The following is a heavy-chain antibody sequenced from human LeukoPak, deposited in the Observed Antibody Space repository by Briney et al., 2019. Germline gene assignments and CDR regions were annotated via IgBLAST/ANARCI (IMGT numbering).Heavy chain of an antibody. D-gene: IGHD6-13*01. CDR3: AREATGYSASWGDY. Sequence: GGSLRLSCAASGFTFSDYYISWIRQAPGKGLEWVSSITSSGTTIYYADSVKGRFTISRDNAKNSLYLQMNSLRVEDTGVYYCAREATGYSASWGDYWGQGTLVTVSS. J-gene: IGHJ4*02. V-gene: IGHV3-11*04. CDR2: ITSSGTTI. CDR1: GFTFSDYY.